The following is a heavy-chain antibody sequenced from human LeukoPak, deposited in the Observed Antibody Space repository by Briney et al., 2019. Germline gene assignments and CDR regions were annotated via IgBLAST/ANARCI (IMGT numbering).Heavy chain of an antibody. D-gene: IGHD2-15*01. CDR2: ISAYNGNT. V-gene: IGHV1-18*01. CDR3: ARVSGDLEGGWFDP. CDR1: GYTFTSCA. J-gene: IGHJ5*02. Sequence: ASVKVSCKASGYTFTSCAISWVRQAPGQGLEWMGWISAYNGNTNYAQKLQGRVTMTTDTSTSTAYMELRSLRSDDTAVYYCARVSGDLEGGWFDPWGQGTLVTVSS.